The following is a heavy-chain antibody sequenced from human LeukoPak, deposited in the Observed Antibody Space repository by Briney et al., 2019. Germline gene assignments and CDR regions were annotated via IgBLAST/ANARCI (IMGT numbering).Heavy chain of an antibody. CDR1: GFSFSTYA. CDR3: AREVVIFPDYYYYGMDV. V-gene: IGHV3-23*01. D-gene: IGHD3-9*01. CDR2: ISGSGDNT. Sequence: PGGSLRLSCAASGFSFSTYAMSWVRQAPGKGLEWVSTISGSGDNTYYADSLKGRFTISRDSSKNTLYLQMNSLRAEDTAVYYCAREVVIFPDYYYYGMDVWGQGTTVTVSS. J-gene: IGHJ6*02.